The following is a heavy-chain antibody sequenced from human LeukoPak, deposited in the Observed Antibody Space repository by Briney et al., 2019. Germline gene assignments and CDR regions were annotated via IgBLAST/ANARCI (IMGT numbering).Heavy chain of an antibody. V-gene: IGHV5-51*01. D-gene: IGHD3-10*01. Sequence: KPGESLKIACKDSGYSFSDYWIGWARQMPGKGLEWMGIIHPSNSETQYSPSFQGQVTISADTSISTAYLQWTSLKASDTAMYYCSRRHYFGSGVTDYWGQGTLVTVSS. CDR2: IHPSNSET. CDR1: GYSFSDYW. J-gene: IGHJ4*02. CDR3: SRRHYFGSGVTDY.